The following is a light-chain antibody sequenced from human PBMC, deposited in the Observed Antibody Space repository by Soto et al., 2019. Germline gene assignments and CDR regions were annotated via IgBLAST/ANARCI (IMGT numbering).Light chain of an antibody. CDR2: AAS. CDR3: QQCFSLPPT. Sequence: IQMTQSPSSLSASVGDSVTITCRASQSISSCLAWYQQKPGKAPKLLIYAASNLQRGVPSRFSGSGSGTEFTLTISNLQPDDFAVYYCQQCFSLPPTFGQGTKVDIK. J-gene: IGKJ1*01. V-gene: IGKV1-39*01. CDR1: QSISSC.